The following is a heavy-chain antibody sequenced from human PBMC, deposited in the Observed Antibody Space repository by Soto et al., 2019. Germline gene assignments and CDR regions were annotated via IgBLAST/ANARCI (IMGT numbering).Heavy chain of an antibody. CDR3: ARVSGIAVAGLGVIDY. Sequence: GGSLRLSCAASGFTFSSYSMNWVRQAPGKGLEWVSYISSSSSTIYYADSVKGRFTISRDNAKNSLYLQMNSLRAEDTAVYYCARVSGIAVAGLGVIDYWGQGTLVTVSS. D-gene: IGHD6-19*01. CDR1: GFTFSSYS. CDR2: ISSSSSTI. J-gene: IGHJ4*02. V-gene: IGHV3-48*01.